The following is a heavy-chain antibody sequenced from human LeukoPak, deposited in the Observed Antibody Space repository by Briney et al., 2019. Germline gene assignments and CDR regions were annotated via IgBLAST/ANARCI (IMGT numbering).Heavy chain of an antibody. D-gene: IGHD6-13*01. CDR2: IYSGGSA. V-gene: IGHV3-53*01. J-gene: IGHJ4*02. CDR1: GXXVXSNY. CDR3: ARGGAAAGLYFDY. Sequence: GGSXXLSXAAXGXXVXSNYMSWVRQAPGKGLEWVSVIYSGGSAYYADSVKGRFTISRDNSKNTLYLQMNSLRAEDTAVYYCARGGAAAGLYFDYWGQGTLVTVSS.